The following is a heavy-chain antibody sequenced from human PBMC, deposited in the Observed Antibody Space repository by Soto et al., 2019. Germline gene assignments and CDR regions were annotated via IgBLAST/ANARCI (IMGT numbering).Heavy chain of an antibody. V-gene: IGHV4-30-2*01. CDR1: GGSISSGGYS. CDR3: ARRRRYFDWIGYGMDV. CDR2: IYHSGST. Sequence: SETLSLTCAVSGGSISSGGYSWSWIRQPPGKGLEWIGYIYHSGSTYYNPSLKSRVTISVDTSKNQFSLKLSSVSAADTAVYYCARRRRYFDWIGYGMDVWGQGTTVTVSS. D-gene: IGHD3-9*01. J-gene: IGHJ6*02.